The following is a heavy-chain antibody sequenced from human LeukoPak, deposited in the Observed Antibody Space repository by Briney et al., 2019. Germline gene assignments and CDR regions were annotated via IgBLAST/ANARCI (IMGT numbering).Heavy chain of an antibody. CDR1: GASISGSGYY. CDR3: VKSGGYGLIDY. Sequence: PSETLSLTCAVSGASISGSGYYLGWIRQPPGNGLEWIGNIYYTGSTYYNASLQSRVTISIDMSKNQFSLRLNSVTAADTAMYYCVKSGGYGLIDYWGQGTLVTVSS. V-gene: IGHV4-39*01. J-gene: IGHJ4*02. D-gene: IGHD1-26*01. CDR2: IYYTGST.